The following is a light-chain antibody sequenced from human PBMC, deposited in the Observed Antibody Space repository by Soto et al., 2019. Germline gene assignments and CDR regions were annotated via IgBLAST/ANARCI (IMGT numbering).Light chain of an antibody. CDR2: GAS. V-gene: IGKV3-20*01. CDR3: QQYDSSPRT. Sequence: DIVLTQSPGALSLSPGERATLSCRASQSVSSSFLAWYQQKPGQAPRLIIYGASSRATGIPDRFSGSGSGTDFTLTISRLEPEDFAVYYCQQYDSSPRTFGQGTKVEIK. J-gene: IGKJ1*01. CDR1: QSVSSSF.